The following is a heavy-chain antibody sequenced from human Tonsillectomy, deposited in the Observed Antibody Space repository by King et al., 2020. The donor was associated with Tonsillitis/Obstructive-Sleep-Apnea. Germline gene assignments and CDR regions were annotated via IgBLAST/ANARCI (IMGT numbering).Heavy chain of an antibody. CDR1: GYSFTSYW. CDR3: ARLPLAAARLDGENWFDP. CDR2: IYPGDSDT. Sequence: QLVQSGAEVKKPGESLKISCKGSGYSFTSYWIGWVLQMPGKGLEWMGIIYPGDSDTRYSPSFQGQVTISSDKSISTAYLQWSSLKASDTAMYYCARLPLAAARLDGENWFDPWGQGTLVTVSS. V-gene: IGHV5-51*01. D-gene: IGHD6-13*01. J-gene: IGHJ5*02.